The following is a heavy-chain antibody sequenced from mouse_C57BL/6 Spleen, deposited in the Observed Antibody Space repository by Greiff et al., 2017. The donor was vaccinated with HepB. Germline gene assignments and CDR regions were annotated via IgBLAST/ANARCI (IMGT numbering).Heavy chain of an antibody. CDR3: ARYDSNYVDYFDY. J-gene: IGHJ2*01. Sequence: VQLKESGPELVKPGASVKISCKASGYSFTGYYMNWVKQSPEKSLEWIGEINPSTGGTTYNQKFKAKATLTVDKSSSTAYMQLKSLTSEDSAVYYCARYDSNYVDYFDYWGQGTTLTVSS. D-gene: IGHD2-5*01. CDR2: INPSTGGT. V-gene: IGHV1-42*01. CDR1: GYSFTGYY.